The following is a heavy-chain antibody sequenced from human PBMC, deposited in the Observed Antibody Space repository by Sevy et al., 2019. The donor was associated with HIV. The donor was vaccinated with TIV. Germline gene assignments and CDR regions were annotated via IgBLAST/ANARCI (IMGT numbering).Heavy chain of an antibody. CDR2: ISSSSIDT. V-gene: IGHV3-11*06. CDR3: AKASDLDY. J-gene: IGHJ4*02. Sequence: GGSLRLSCAASGFTFSDYYMNWIRQVPRKGLEWVSYISSSSIDTNYADSVKGRFTISRDNAKNSLYLQMNSLRAEDTAIYYCAKASDLDYWGQGTLVTVSS. CDR1: GFTFSDYY.